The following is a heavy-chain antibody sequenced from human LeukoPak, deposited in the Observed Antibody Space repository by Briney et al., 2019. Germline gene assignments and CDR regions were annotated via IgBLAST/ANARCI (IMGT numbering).Heavy chain of an antibody. CDR2: INPNSGGT. J-gene: IGHJ6*02. CDR1: GYTFTGYY. D-gene: IGHD6-13*01. Sequence: ASVKVSCKASGYTFTGYYMHWVRQAPGQGLEWMGWINPNSGGTNYAQKFQGRVTMTRDTSISTAYMELSRLRSDDTAVYYCARAAAGPYYYYGMDVWGQGTTVTVSS. V-gene: IGHV1-2*02. CDR3: ARAAAGPYYYYGMDV.